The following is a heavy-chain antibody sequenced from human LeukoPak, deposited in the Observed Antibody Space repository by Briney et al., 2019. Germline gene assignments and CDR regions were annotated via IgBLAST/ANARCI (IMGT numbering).Heavy chain of an antibody. CDR3: ARDPYDSSGSF. Sequence: GGSLRLSCAASGFTFSSYWMHWVRQAPGKGLGWVSRINSDGSSTSYADSVKGRFTISRDNAKNTLYLQMNSLRAEDTAVYYCARDPYDSSGSFWGQGTLVTVSS. D-gene: IGHD3-22*01. J-gene: IGHJ4*02. CDR2: INSDGSST. V-gene: IGHV3-74*01. CDR1: GFTFSSYW.